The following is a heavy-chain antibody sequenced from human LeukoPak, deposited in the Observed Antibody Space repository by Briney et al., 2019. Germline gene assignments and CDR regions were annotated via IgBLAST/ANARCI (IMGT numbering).Heavy chain of an antibody. CDR3: AGRDY. V-gene: IGHV4-4*07. CDR1: GASISSYY. CDR2: VYTSGST. J-gene: IGHJ4*02. Sequence: PSETLSLTCTVSGASISSYYWSRIRQPAGKGLEWIGRVYTSGSTNYNPSLKSRVTISVDKSKNQFFLKLTSVTAADTAVYYCAGRDYWGQGTLVTVTS. D-gene: IGHD1-26*01.